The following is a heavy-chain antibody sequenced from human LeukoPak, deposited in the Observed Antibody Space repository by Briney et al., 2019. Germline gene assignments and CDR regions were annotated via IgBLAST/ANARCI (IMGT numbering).Heavy chain of an antibody. V-gene: IGHV3-7*01. CDR2: IRQDGNEI. J-gene: IGHJ4*02. CDR1: GFTFSNYW. D-gene: IGHD3-9*01. CDR3: AKGWGVRYFDWLLDHFDY. Sequence: GGSLRLSCAASGFTFSNYWMSWVRQAPGKGLEWVANIRQDGNEIYYVDSVKGRFTISRDNAENSLYLQMNSLRAEDTAVYYCAKGWGVRYFDWLLDHFDYWGQGTLVTVSS.